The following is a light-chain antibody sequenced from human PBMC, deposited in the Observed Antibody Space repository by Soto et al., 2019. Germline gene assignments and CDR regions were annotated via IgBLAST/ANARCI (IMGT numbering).Light chain of an antibody. CDR3: QQYGFSLWT. CDR1: QSVTSTY. Sequence: DIVLTQSPGTLSLSPGERATLSCRASQSVTSTYLAWYQQSPGQAPRLLIYGTSSRATGIPDRFSGSGSGTDFTLTISRLEPEDFAVYYCQQYGFSLWTFGQGTKVEIK. V-gene: IGKV3-20*01. CDR2: GTS. J-gene: IGKJ1*01.